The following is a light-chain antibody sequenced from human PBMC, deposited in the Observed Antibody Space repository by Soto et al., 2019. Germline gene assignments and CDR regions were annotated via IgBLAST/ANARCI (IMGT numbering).Light chain of an antibody. J-gene: IGLJ1*01. CDR1: SSNIGPGYD. Sequence: QSVLTQPPSVSGAPGQRVTISCTGSSSNIGPGYDVHWYQQFPGTAPKLLIYGSSNRPSGVPDRFSGSKSGTSASLAITGLQAEDEADYYCQSYDSSLSGVFGSGTKLTVL. CDR3: QSYDSSLSGV. V-gene: IGLV1-40*01. CDR2: GSS.